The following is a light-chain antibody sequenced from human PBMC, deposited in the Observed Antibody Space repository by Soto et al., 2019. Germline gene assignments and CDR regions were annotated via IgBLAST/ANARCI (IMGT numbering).Light chain of an antibody. CDR2: NNN. V-gene: IGLV1-44*01. Sequence: QSVLTQPPSASGTPGQRITISCSGSSSNIGSYSVNWYQQFPGTAPKLLIYNNNQRPSGVPDRFSGSKFGTSVSLAISGLKSEDEADYNGAAWDDSLNGVVFGGGTKLTVL. CDR1: SSNIGSYS. CDR3: AAWDDSLNGVV. J-gene: IGLJ2*01.